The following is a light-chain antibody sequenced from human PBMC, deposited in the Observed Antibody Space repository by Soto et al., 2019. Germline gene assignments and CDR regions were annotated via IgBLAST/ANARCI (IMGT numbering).Light chain of an antibody. CDR3: MQGLETPPVT. J-gene: IGKJ5*01. CDR2: LAS. V-gene: IGKV2-28*01. CDR1: QSLLHTNGQNF. Sequence: EIVLTQYPLSLPFNPGEPVSISCTSSQSLLHTNGQNFLDWYLQKPGQAPQLLIYLASNRASGVPDRFSGSGSGRQFTLKISRVEAEDVGVYFCMQGLETPPVTFGQGTRLEIK.